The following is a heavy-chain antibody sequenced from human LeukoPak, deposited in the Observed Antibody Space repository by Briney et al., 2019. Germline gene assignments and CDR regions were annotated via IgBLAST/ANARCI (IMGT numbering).Heavy chain of an antibody. CDR1: GFSFSSYW. J-gene: IGHJ4*02. CDR2: IKQDGSEK. V-gene: IGHV3-7*01. CDR3: AKQAAAGTDY. D-gene: IGHD6-13*01. Sequence: GGSLRLSCAASGFSFSSYWMSWVRQAPGKGLEWVANIKQDGSEKYYVGSVKGRFTISRDNAKNTLYLQMNSLRAEDTAVYYCAKQAAAGTDYWGQGTLVTVSS.